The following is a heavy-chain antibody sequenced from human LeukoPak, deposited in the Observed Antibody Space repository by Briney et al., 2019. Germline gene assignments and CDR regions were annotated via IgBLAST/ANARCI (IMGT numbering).Heavy chain of an antibody. D-gene: IGHD3-10*01. CDR3: ARYCGSENYCISY. J-gene: IGHJ4*02. V-gene: IGHV4-34*01. CDR2: INHSGAI. Sequence: SETLSLTCAVYGASFSANDWIWIRQPPGKXXXXIGEINHSGAITYKPSLKSRLTISSDTSKNQFSLKLSSVTAADTAVYYCARYCGSENYCISYWGQGTLVTVSS. CDR1: GASFSAND.